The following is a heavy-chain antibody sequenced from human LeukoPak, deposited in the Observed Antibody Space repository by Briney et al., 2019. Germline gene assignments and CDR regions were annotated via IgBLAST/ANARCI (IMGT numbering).Heavy chain of an antibody. CDR1: GDSVSSNSFD. D-gene: IGHD1-1*01. Sequence: SQTLSHTFVISGDSVSSNSFDWNWIRQSPSRGLEWLARTYFRSKWYYDYAESVKGRKFISPDTSKNQFSLQLNSVTPEDTAMYHCARWNHAQACFDLWGQGTMVTVSS. CDR3: ARWNHAQACFDL. CDR2: TYFRSKWYY. V-gene: IGHV6-1*01. J-gene: IGHJ3*01.